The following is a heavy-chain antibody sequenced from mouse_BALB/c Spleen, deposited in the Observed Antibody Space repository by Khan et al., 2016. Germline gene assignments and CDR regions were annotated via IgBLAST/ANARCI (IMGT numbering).Heavy chain of an antibody. V-gene: IGHV1-4*02. J-gene: IGHJ3*01. CDR1: GYTFTSYT. CDR2: INPSSGYT. D-gene: IGHD2-3*01. CDR3: ARVGFDGYSAWFAF. Sequence: QVQLQQSAAELARPGASVKMSCKASGYTFTSYTMHWVKQRPGQGLEWIGYINPSSGYTEYNQKFKDKTKLTADKSSSTAYIQLSSLTSEDSAIYSCARVGFDGYSAWFAFCGRATLFTVSA.